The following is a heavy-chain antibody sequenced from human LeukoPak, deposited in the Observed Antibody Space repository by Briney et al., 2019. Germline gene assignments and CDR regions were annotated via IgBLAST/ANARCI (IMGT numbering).Heavy chain of an antibody. CDR2: INPNSGGT. CDR3: ARDLFTRKTLGNWDSRAFHI. V-gene: IGHV1-2*02. Sequence: ASVKVSCKASGYTFTGYYIHWVRQAPGQGLQWLGWINPNSGGTNYAQNFQGRVTVTRDTSTATAYMELRWLTSDDTAVYYCARDLFTRKTLGNWDSRAFHIWGQGTMVTVSS. J-gene: IGHJ3*02. CDR1: GYTFTGYY. D-gene: IGHD1-14*01.